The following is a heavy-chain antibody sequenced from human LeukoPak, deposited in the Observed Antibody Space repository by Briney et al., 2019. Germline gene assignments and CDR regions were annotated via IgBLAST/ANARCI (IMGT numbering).Heavy chain of an antibody. J-gene: IGHJ4*02. CDR1: GGSISTTSYY. D-gene: IGHD3-3*01. Sequence: SETLSLTCTVSGGSISTTSYYWGWIRQPPGKGLEWIGNIYYSGSTFYNPSFKSRVTISVDTSKNQFSLKVTSMTAADTAVYFCARRTWGGPHYFDYWGQGTLVTVSS. V-gene: IGHV4-39*01. CDR3: ARRTWGGPHYFDY. CDR2: IYYSGST.